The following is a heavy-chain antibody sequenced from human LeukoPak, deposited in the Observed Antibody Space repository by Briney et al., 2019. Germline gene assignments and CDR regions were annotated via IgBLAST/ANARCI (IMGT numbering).Heavy chain of an antibody. D-gene: IGHD5-18*01. CDR3: ARDGLWIQNAFDI. CDR1: GASISNYY. V-gene: IGHV4-4*07. Sequence: SETLSLTCTVSGASISNYYWSWIRQPAGKGLEWIGRIYTSGSTNYNPSLKSRVTISVDTSKNQFSLKLSSVTAADTAMYYCARDGLWIQNAFDIWGQGTMVTVSS. CDR2: IYTSGST. J-gene: IGHJ3*02.